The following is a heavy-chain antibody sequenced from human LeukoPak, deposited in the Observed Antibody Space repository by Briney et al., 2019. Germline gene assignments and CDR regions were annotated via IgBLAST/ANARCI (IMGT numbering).Heavy chain of an antibody. Sequence: GGSLRLSCAASGFAFSNYAMSWIRQAPGKGLEWVSPISDSGASTYYADSVKGRSTISRDNSKNTLYLQMNSLRVEDSAVYYCVKGGRGFSYGSLDYWGQGTLVTVSS. J-gene: IGHJ4*02. CDR2: ISDSGAST. V-gene: IGHV3-23*01. D-gene: IGHD5-18*01. CDR3: VKGGRGFSYGSLDY. CDR1: GFAFSNYA.